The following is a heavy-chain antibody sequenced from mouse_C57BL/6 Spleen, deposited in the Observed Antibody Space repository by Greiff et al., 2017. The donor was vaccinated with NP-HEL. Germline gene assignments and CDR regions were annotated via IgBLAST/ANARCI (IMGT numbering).Heavy chain of an antibody. CDR2: INPYNGGT. D-gene: IGHD1-1*01. Sequence: VQLQQSGPVLVKPGASVKMSCKASGYTFTDYYMNWVKQSHGKSLEWIGVINPYNGGTSYNQKFKGKATLTVDKSSSTAYMELNSLTSEDSAVYYGARGGVVARASMDYWGQGTSVTVSS. V-gene: IGHV1-19*01. J-gene: IGHJ4*01. CDR3: ARGGVVARASMDY. CDR1: GYTFTDYY.